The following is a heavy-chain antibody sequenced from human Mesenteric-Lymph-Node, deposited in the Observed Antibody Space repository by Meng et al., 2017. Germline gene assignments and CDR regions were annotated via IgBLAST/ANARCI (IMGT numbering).Heavy chain of an antibody. Sequence: SETLSLTCTVSGGSISSSSYYWGWIRQPPGKGLEWIGEINHSGSTNYNPSLKSRVTISVDTSKNQFSLKLSSVTAADTAVYYCARGYERYYYGSGSYYYWGQGTLVTVSS. V-gene: IGHV4-39*07. D-gene: IGHD3-10*01. CDR3: ARGYERYYYGSGSYYY. CDR2: INHSGST. CDR1: GGSISSSSYY. J-gene: IGHJ4*02.